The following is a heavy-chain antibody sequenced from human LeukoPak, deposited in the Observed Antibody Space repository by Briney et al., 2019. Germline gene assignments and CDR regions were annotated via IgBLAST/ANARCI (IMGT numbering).Heavy chain of an antibody. V-gene: IGHV3-74*01. CDR3: TRSPSLGGRYWGFDY. J-gene: IGHJ4*02. CDR1: GFPFSIYC. Sequence: GGALRLSCAASGFPFSIYCMHWVRQGPGRGLVWVSRINSDGYTTTYADSVKGRFTVSRDNAKNTVYLQMNSLRDDDTAVYYCTRSPSLGGRYWGFDYWGQGALVTVRS. CDR2: INSDGYTT. D-gene: IGHD1-26*01.